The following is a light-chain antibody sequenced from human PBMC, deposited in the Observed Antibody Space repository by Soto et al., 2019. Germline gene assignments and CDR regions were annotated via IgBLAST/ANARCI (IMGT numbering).Light chain of an antibody. J-gene: IGKJ4*01. Sequence: PGDRATLSCRASQSVGSYLIWYQQKPGQAPRLLIYDASIRATGIPARFTGSGSGTDFTLTISSLDPEDFAVYYCQQRHNWPPLTFGGGTKVEI. CDR1: QSVGSY. CDR3: QQRHNWPPLT. CDR2: DAS. V-gene: IGKV3-11*01.